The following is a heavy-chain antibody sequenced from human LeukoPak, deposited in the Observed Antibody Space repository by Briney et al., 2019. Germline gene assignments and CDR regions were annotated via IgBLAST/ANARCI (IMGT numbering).Heavy chain of an antibody. V-gene: IGHV1-2*02. CDR2: INPNSGGT. D-gene: IGHD1-26*01. CDR1: GYTFTGYY. J-gene: IGHJ6*02. CDR3: ARDVYQRKYSGSPTYYGMDV. Sequence: ASVKVSCKASGYTFTGYYMHWVRQAPGQGLEWMGWINPNSGGTNYAQKFQGRVTMTRDTSISTAYMELSRLRSDDTAVYYCARDVYQRKYSGSPTYYGMDVWGQGTTVTVSS.